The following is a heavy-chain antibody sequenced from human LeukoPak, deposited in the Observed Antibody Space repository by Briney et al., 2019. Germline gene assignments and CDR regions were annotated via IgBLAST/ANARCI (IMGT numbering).Heavy chain of an antibody. J-gene: IGHJ4*02. CDR2: IRSKANSYAT. V-gene: IGHV3-73*01. CDR3: TSWDLTAARQGY. CDR1: GFTFSGSA. Sequence: PGGSLRLSCAASGFTFSGSAMHWVRQASGKGLEWVGRIRSKANSYATAYAASVKGRFTISRDDSKNTAYLQMNSLKTGDTAVYYCTSWDLTAARQGYWGQGTLVTVSS. D-gene: IGHD6-6*01.